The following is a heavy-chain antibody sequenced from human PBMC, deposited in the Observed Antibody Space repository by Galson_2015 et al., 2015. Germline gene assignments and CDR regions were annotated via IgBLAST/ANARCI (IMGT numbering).Heavy chain of an antibody. CDR2: IYPGDSDT. J-gene: IGHJ4*02. CDR1: GYSFTNYW. CDR3: ARRPGSYTYGPTDY. V-gene: IGHV5-51*01. Sequence: QSGAEVKKPGESLTISCKGSGYSFTNYWIAWVRQMPGKGLEWMGTIYPGDSDTTYSPSFQGQVTISADTSINTAYLQWSSLKASDTAMYYCARRPGSYTYGPTDYWGQGTLVTVSS. D-gene: IGHD5-18*01.